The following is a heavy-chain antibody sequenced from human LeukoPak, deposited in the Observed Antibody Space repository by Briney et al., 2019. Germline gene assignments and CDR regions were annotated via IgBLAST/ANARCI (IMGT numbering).Heavy chain of an antibody. CDR3: ARGPQEQQLVHHWFDP. D-gene: IGHD6-13*01. CDR1: GGSISSSSYY. CDR2: IYYSGST. V-gene: IGHV4-39*07. J-gene: IGHJ5*02. Sequence: PSETLSLTCTVSGGSISSSSYYWGWVRQPPGKGLEWIGSIYYSGSTYYNPSLKSRLTISVDTSKNQFSLKLSSVTAADTAVYYCARGPQEQQLVHHWFDPWGQGTLVTVSS.